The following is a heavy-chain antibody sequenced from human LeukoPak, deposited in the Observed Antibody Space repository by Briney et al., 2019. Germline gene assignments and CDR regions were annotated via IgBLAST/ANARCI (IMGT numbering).Heavy chain of an antibody. Sequence: SETLSLTCTVSGGSINAYYWSWIRQPPGKGLEWIAYVRDNGENNYNPSLKSRVAISVDTANNQISLRLNFVTAADTAIYYCTRQPANTAAFDIWGLETMVTVSS. CDR1: GGSINAYY. J-gene: IGHJ3*02. V-gene: IGHV4-59*08. D-gene: IGHD5-18*01. CDR2: VRDNGEN. CDR3: TRQPANTAAFDI.